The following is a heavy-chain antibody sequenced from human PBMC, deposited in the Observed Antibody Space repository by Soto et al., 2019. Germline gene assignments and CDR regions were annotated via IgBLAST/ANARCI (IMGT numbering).Heavy chain of an antibody. CDR1: GGSFSGYY. D-gene: IGHD1-26*01. V-gene: IGHV4-34*01. CDR2: IYYSGNT. J-gene: IGHJ4*02. CDR3: ARHHVRGRTIVGAAEY. Sequence: SETLSLTCAVYGGSFSGYYWSWIRQPPGKGLEWIGEIYYSGNTNYNPSLKSRVSISVDTSKNQLFLNMSSVTAADTAMYYCARHHVRGRTIVGAAEYWGQGTLVTVSS.